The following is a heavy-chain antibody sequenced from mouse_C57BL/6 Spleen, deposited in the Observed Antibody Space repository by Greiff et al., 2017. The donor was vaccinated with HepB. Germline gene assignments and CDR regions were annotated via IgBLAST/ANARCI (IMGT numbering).Heavy chain of an antibody. Sequence: VMLVESGAELARPGASVKLSCKASGYTFTSYGISWVKQRTGQGLEWIGEIYPRSGNTYYNEKFKGKATLTADKSSSTAYMELRSLTSEDSAVYFCARGLLLVGYWGQGTTLTVSS. V-gene: IGHV1-81*01. CDR2: IYPRSGNT. CDR1: GYTFTSYG. J-gene: IGHJ2*01. D-gene: IGHD2-3*01. CDR3: ARGLLLVGY.